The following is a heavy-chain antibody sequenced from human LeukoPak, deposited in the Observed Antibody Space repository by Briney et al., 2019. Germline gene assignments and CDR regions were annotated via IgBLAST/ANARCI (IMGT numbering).Heavy chain of an antibody. CDR2: IYYSVST. J-gene: IGHJ5*02. D-gene: IGHD3-10*01. CDR1: GGSISSYY. CDR3: ARSQDVLLWFGESVNWFDP. V-gene: IGHV4-59*01. Sequence: SETLSLTXTVSGGSISSYYWSWIRQPPGKGLEWIGYIYYSVSTNYNPSLKSQVTISVDTSKNQFSLKLSSVTAADTAVYYCARSQDVLLWFGESVNWFDPWGQGTLVTVSS.